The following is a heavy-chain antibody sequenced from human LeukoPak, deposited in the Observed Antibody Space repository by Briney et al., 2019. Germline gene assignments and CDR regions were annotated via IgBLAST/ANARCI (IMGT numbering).Heavy chain of an antibody. CDR3: ARGWAYCGGECYSGLDY. J-gene: IGHJ4*02. V-gene: IGHV1-18*01. CDR1: GYTFTSYG. D-gene: IGHD2-21*01. CDR2: ISAYNGNT. Sequence: ASVKVSCKASGYTFTSYGISWVRQAPGQGLEWMGWISAYNGNTNYAQKLQGRVTMTTDTATSTAYMELRSLRSDDTAVYYCARGWAYCGGECYSGLDYWGQGTLVTVSS.